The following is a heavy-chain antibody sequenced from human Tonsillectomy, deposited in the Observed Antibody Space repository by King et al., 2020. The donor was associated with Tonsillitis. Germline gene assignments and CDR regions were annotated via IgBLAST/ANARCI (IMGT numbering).Heavy chain of an antibody. J-gene: IGHJ4*02. CDR2: IYLSVST. CDR1: GCSISSYY. V-gene: IGHV4-59*01. Sequence: QLQESGPGLVKPSETLCLTCTVSGCSISSYYWSWIRQPPGKGLEWIGYIYLSVSTNYNPSLKSRVTISVDTSKNPFSLKLSSVTAADTAVYYCASAGDYYDSSGYYGSYYFDYWGQGTLVTVSS. D-gene: IGHD3-22*01. CDR3: ASAGDYYDSSGYYGSYYFDY.